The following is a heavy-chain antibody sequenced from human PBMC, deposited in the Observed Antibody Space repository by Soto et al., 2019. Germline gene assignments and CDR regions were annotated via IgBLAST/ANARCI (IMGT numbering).Heavy chain of an antibody. V-gene: IGHV3-33*01. Sequence: QVQLVESGGGVVQPGRSLRLSCAASGFTFSSYGMHWVRQAPGKGLEWVAVIWYDGSNKYYADSVKGRFTISRDNSKNTLYLQMNSLRAEDTAVDYCARDGGASGMDVWGQGTTVTVSS. D-gene: IGHD2-15*01. CDR2: IWYDGSNK. CDR1: GFTFSSYG. J-gene: IGHJ6*02. CDR3: ARDGGASGMDV.